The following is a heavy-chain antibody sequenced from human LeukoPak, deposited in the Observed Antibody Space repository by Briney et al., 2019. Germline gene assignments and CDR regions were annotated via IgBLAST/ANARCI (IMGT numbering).Heavy chain of an antibody. D-gene: IGHD2-15*01. Sequence: GASVEVSCNASGYTFTHYYIHWVRQAPRHGLQWMGWINPNSGDTKYAQQFQGRVSMTRDTSITTAYMELNRLTSDDTAVYYCTRVFRAADYWGQGTLVTVSS. J-gene: IGHJ4*02. CDR2: INPNSGDT. CDR1: GYTFTHYY. V-gene: IGHV1-2*02. CDR3: TRVFRAADY.